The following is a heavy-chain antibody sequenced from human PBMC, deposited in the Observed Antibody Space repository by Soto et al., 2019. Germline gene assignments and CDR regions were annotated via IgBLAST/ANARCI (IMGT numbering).Heavy chain of an antibody. V-gene: IGHV4-59*01. D-gene: IGHD6-19*01. J-gene: IGHJ4*02. CDR3: ARDEYSSGFFDY. CDR1: GGSISSYY. CDR2: IYYSGST. Sequence: SETLSLTCTVSGGSISSYYWNWIRQPPGKGLEWIGYIYYSGSTNYNPSLKSRATISVDTSKNQFSLKLSSVTAADTAVYYCARDEYSSGFFDYWCQGTLVNVSS.